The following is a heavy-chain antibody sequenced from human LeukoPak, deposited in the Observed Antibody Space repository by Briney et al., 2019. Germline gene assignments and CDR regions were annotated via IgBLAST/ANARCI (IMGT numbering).Heavy chain of an antibody. CDR3: ARRVRVGGGTSWFDY. CDR1: GGSISSYY. J-gene: IGHJ4*02. V-gene: IGHV4-59*08. Sequence: SETLSLTCTVSGGSISSYYWSWIRQPPGKGLECIGYIYYSGSTNYNPSLKSRVSISVDMSKNQFSLKVNSVTAADTAVYYCARRVRVGGGTSWFDYWGQGTLVIVSS. D-gene: IGHD6-13*01. CDR2: IYYSGST.